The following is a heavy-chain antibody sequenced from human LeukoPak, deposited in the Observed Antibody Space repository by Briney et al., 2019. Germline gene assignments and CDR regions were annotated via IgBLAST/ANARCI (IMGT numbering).Heavy chain of an antibody. J-gene: IGHJ4*02. V-gene: IGHV1-8*01. CDR2: MNAGSGNT. D-gene: IGHD3-10*01. CDR1: GYTFTSFD. Sequence: AASVKVSCTASGYTFTSFDINWVRQATGQGPEWMGWMNAGSGNTGYAQRFRGRVTMTRDTSISTPYLEMSSLTSEDTAVYYCASHTYYLSSGSFGHWGQGTLVTVSS. CDR3: ASHTYYLSSGSFGH.